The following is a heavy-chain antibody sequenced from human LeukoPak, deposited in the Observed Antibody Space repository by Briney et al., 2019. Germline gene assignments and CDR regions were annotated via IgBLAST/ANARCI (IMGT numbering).Heavy chain of an antibody. D-gene: IGHD4-17*01. J-gene: IGHJ5*02. CDR3: AREGGYGDYGDWFDP. CDR1: GYPISSGYY. CDR2: IYHSGST. Sequence: SETLSLTCTVSGYPISSGYYWGWIRQPPGKGLEWIGSIYHSGSTYYNPSLKSRVTMSVDTSKNQFSLKLRSVTAADTAVYYCAREGGYGDYGDWFDPWGQGTLVTVSS. V-gene: IGHV4-38-2*02.